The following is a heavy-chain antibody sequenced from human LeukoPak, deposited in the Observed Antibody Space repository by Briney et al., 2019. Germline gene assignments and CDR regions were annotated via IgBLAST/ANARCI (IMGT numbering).Heavy chain of an antibody. Sequence: SETLSLTCAVYGGSFSGYYWSWIRQPPGKGLEWIGEINHSGSTNYNPSLKSRVTISVGTSKNQFSLKLSSVTAADTAVYYCARVGPRRYCSGGSCYFHFDYWGQGTLVTVSS. CDR1: GGSFSGYY. V-gene: IGHV4-34*01. CDR2: INHSGST. CDR3: ARVGPRRYCSGGSCYFHFDY. D-gene: IGHD2-15*01. J-gene: IGHJ4*02.